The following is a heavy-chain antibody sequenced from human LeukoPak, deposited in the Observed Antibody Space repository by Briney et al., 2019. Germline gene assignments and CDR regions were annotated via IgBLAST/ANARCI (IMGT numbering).Heavy chain of an antibody. Sequence: PSETLSLTCTVSGGSISSYYWSWIRQPPGKGLEWIGYIYYSGSTNYNPSLKSRVTISVDTSKNQFSLKLSSVTAADAAVYYCARGGTATTHWGQGTLVTVSS. D-gene: IGHD5-24*01. V-gene: IGHV4-59*01. J-gene: IGHJ4*02. CDR1: GGSISSYY. CDR3: ARGGTATTH. CDR2: IYYSGST.